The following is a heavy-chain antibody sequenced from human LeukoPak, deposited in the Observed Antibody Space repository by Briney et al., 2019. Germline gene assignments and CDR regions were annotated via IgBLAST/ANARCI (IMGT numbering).Heavy chain of an antibody. Sequence: GGSLRLSCAAYGFTFDEYGMSWVRQTPGRGLEWVSSMSWNGGSTGYADSVKGRFTISRDSAKSSLYLQMNSLRAEDTALYYCAKDMESGYYDSSGSDYWGQGTLVTVSS. CDR2: MSWNGGST. J-gene: IGHJ4*02. CDR3: AKDMESGYYDSSGSDY. D-gene: IGHD3-22*01. V-gene: IGHV3-20*04. CDR1: GFTFDEYG.